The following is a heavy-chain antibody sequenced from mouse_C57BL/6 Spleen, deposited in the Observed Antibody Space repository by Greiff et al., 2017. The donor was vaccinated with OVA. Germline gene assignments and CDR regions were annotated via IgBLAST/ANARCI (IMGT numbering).Heavy chain of an antibody. Sequence: QVQLKESGPELVKPGASVKISCKASGYAFSSSWMNWVKQRPGKGLEWIGRIYPGDGDTNYNGKFKGKATLTADKSSSTAYMQLSSLTSEDSAVYFCARSGEKGFAYWGQGTLVTVSA. J-gene: IGHJ3*01. CDR2: IYPGDGDT. D-gene: IGHD3-2*02. V-gene: IGHV1-82*01. CDR1: GYAFSSSW. CDR3: ARSGEKGFAY.